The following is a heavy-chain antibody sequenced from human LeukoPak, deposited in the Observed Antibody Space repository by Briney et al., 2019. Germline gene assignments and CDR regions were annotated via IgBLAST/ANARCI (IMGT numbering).Heavy chain of an antibody. V-gene: IGHV4-39*07. CDR2: VYYSGNT. J-gene: IGHJ5*02. Sequence: SETLSLTCTVSGGSISSSGSYWGWIRQPPGKGLEWIGSVYYSGNTYNPSLKSRVTISVDTSKNQFSLNLASVNAADTAIYYCARVMAARREDLNWFDPWGQGTLVTVSS. D-gene: IGHD6-6*01. CDR3: ARVMAARREDLNWFDP. CDR1: GGSISSSGSY.